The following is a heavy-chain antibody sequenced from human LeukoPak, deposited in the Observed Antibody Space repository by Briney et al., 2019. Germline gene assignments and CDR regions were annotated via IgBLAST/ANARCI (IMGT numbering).Heavy chain of an antibody. Sequence: GGSLRLSCAASGFTFSSYAMHWVRQAPGKGLEWVAVKSYDGSNKYYADSVKGRFTISRDNSKNTLYLQMNSLRAEDTAVYYCARPRNDLWSFDYWGQGTLVTVSS. CDR1: GFTFSSYA. CDR3: ARPRNDLWSFDY. D-gene: IGHD1-1*01. J-gene: IGHJ4*02. V-gene: IGHV3-30-3*01. CDR2: KSYDGSNK.